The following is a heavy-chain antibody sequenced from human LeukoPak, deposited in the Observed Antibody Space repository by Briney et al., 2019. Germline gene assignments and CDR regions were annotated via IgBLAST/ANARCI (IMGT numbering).Heavy chain of an antibody. D-gene: IGHD3-3*01. CDR3: ARERIWNGYYFFDY. CDR1: GFLFSSFS. V-gene: IGHV3-48*01. Sequence: GGSLRLSCAASGFLFSSFSMNWVRQAPGKGLEWVSYISGGSSTIYYADSVKGRFTISRDNAKNSLDLQMNSLRAEDSAVYYCARERIWNGYYFFDYWGQGTLVTVSS. J-gene: IGHJ4*02. CDR2: ISGGSSTI.